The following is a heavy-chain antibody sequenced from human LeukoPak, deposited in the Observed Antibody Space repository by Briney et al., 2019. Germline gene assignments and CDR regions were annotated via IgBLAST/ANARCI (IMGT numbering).Heavy chain of an antibody. CDR3: ARDRPQTKRILGATTNYYYYYYMDV. J-gene: IGHJ6*03. Sequence: PGGSLRLSCAASGFTFSTYWMSWVRQAPGKGLEWVATIQQDGSEKYYVDSVKGRFTISRDNAKNSLYLQMNSLRAEDTAVYYCARDRPQTKRILGATTNYYYYYYMDVWGKGTTVTISS. D-gene: IGHD1-26*01. CDR2: IQQDGSEK. V-gene: IGHV3-7*01. CDR1: GFTFSTYW.